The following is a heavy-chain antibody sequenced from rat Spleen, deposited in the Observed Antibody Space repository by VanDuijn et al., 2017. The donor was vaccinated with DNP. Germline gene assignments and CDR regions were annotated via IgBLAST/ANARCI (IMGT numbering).Heavy chain of an antibody. CDR2: IIYDGSRT. J-gene: IGHJ2*01. Sequence: VQLKESGPGLVQPSQTLSLTCTVAGFSLTGYNVHWVRQPPGKGLEWVATIIYDGSRTYYRDSVKGRFTISRDNAKSTLYLQMDSLRSEDTATYYCARRGFYSEPLDYWGQGFMVTVSS. D-gene: IGHD1-1*01. V-gene: IGHV5-7*01. CDR1: GFSLTGYN. CDR3: ARRGFYSEPLDY.